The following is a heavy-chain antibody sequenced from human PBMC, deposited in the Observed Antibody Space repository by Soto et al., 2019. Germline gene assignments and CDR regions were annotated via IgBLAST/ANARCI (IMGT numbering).Heavy chain of an antibody. CDR1: GFTFSSYG. D-gene: IGHD7-27*01. Sequence: GGSLRLSCAASGFTFSSYGMHWVRQAPGKGLEWVAVISYDGSNKYYADSVKGRFTISRDNSKNTLYLQMNSLRAEDTAVYYCAKDRWATGELDYWGQGTLVTVS. J-gene: IGHJ4*02. CDR3: AKDRWATGELDY. V-gene: IGHV3-30*18. CDR2: ISYDGSNK.